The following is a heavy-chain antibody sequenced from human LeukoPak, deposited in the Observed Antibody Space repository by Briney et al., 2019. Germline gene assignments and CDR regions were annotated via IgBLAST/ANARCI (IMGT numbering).Heavy chain of an antibody. CDR3: AKEAVASMVDV. V-gene: IGHV3-23*01. CDR1: GFTFSSYA. Sequence: PGGSLRLSCAASGFTFSSYAMSWVCQAPGKGLEWVSAISSSGGNTYYADSGKGRLTISRDNSKNTLYLQMNSLRAEDTAIYYCAKEAVASMVDVWGKGTTVTVSS. CDR2: ISSSGGNT. D-gene: IGHD6-19*01. J-gene: IGHJ6*04.